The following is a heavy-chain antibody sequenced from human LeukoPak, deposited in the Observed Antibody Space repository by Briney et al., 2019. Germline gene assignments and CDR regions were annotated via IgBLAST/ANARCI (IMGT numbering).Heavy chain of an antibody. CDR2: ISGSGGGT. V-gene: IGHV3-23*01. D-gene: IGHD6-19*01. CDR1: GFTFSMYA. Sequence: GGSLRLSCAASGFTFSMYAMSWVRQAPGRGLEWVSAISGSGGGTYYADSVKGRFTISRDNSKNTLFLQMNNLRAEDTAEYYCAKSPLAVAGTGNWFDPWGQGTLVTVSS. CDR3: AKSPLAVAGTGNWFDP. J-gene: IGHJ5*02.